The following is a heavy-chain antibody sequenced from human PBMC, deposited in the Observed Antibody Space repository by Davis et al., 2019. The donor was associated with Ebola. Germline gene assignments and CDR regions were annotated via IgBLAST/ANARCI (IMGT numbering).Heavy chain of an antibody. CDR3: ARDRGAVAGTFDY. Sequence: GGSLRLSCAASGFTFSSYGMHWVRQAPGKGLEWVAVIWYDGSNKYYADSVKGRFTISRDNSKNTLYLQMNSLRAEDTAVYYCARDRGAVAGTFDYWGQGTLVTVSS. J-gene: IGHJ4*02. D-gene: IGHD6-19*01. CDR1: GFTFSSYG. CDR2: IWYDGSNK. V-gene: IGHV3-33*08.